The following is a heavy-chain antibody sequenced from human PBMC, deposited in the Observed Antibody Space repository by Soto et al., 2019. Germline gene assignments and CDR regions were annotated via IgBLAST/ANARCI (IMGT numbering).Heavy chain of an antibody. CDR1: GYIFINYG. D-gene: IGHD3-22*01. J-gene: IGHJ4*02. V-gene: IGHV1-18*01. CDR3: AARRGYGDSSRYDYNWLDFDY. CDR2: ISGYNGNT. Sequence: EASVKVSCKASGYIFINYGITWVRQAPGRGLEWMGWISGYNGNTKYADKLQGRLTMTTDTSTTTAYMELRSLRYEDTAVYYCAARRGYGDSSRYDYNWLDFDYLGQGTLVTVCS.